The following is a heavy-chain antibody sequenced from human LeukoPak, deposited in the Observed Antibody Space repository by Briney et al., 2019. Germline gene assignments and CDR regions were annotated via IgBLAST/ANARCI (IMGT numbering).Heavy chain of an antibody. J-gene: IGHJ6*03. Sequence: RPGGSLRLSCAASGFTFDDYGMSWVRQAPGKGLEWVSGINWNGGSTGYADSVKGRFTISRDNAKNSLYLQMNSLRAEDTALYHCARHLMITFSYYMDVWGKGTTVTISS. CDR1: GFTFDDYG. CDR3: ARHLMITFSYYMDV. CDR2: INWNGGST. D-gene: IGHD3-16*01. V-gene: IGHV3-20*01.